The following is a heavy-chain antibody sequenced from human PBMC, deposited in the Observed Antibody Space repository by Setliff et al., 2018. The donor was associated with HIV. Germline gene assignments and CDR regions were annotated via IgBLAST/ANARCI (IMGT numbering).Heavy chain of an antibody. CDR3: ATNPEMATINYYYYYMDA. V-gene: IGHV1-69*13. D-gene: IGHD5-12*01. CDR1: GGTFRGFG. Sequence: SVKVSCKASGGTFRGFGISWVVQAPGQGLEWMGQIIPIFGTPRYAQKFQGRVTITADESTSTVYMELSSLRSEDTAVYYCATNPEMATINYYYYYMDAWGKGTTVTVS. J-gene: IGHJ6*03. CDR2: IIPIFGTP.